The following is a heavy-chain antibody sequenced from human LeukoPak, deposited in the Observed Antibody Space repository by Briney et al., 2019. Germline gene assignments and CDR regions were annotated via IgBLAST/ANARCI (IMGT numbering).Heavy chain of an antibody. D-gene: IGHD3-22*01. Sequence: GASVKVSCKASGGTLSSYAISWVRQAPGQGLEWMGRIIPILGIANYAQKFQGRVTITADKSTSTAYMELSSLRSEDTAVYYCARRYYDSSGPSRGVTPNYYFDYWGQGTLVTVSS. V-gene: IGHV1-69*04. CDR3: ARRYYDSSGPSRGVTPNYYFDY. J-gene: IGHJ4*02. CDR2: IIPILGIA. CDR1: GGTLSSYA.